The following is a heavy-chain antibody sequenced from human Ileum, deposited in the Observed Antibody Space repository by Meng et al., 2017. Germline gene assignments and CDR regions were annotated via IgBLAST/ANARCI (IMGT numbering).Heavy chain of an antibody. CDR2: AST. V-gene: IGHV4-61*01. D-gene: IGHD7-27*01. J-gene: IGHJ4*02. Sequence: QGQLPESGPGLVRPSETLSLICTVSGASVTTSHYRWGWIRQPPGKGLEWIGYASTNYNPSLKSRLTISLDTSKNQVSLKLTSVTAADTAVYYCARDHWGSLDYWGQGILVTVSS. CDR3: ARDHWGSLDY. CDR1: GASVTTSHYR.